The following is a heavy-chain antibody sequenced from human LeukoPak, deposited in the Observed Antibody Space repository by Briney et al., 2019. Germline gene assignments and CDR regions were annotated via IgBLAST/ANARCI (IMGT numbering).Heavy chain of an antibody. J-gene: IGHJ5*02. CDR2: LNSDGSST. Sequence: GGSLRLSCAASGFTFSSYWMHWVRQAPGMGMVWVSRLNSDGSSTVYADSVKGRFTISRDNAENKLYLQMNSLRVEDKAVYCCASVALSQGVDAWGQGTLVTVSS. CDR1: GFTFSSYW. V-gene: IGHV3-74*01. D-gene: IGHD2-8*01. CDR3: ASVALSQGVDA.